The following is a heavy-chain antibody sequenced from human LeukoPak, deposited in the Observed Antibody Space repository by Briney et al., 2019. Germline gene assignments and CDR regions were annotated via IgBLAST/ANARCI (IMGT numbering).Heavy chain of an antibody. J-gene: IGHJ4*02. CDR3: AREDDFWSGYIDY. V-gene: IGHV4-59*01. CDR1: GGSFSGYY. CDR2: IYYSGST. D-gene: IGHD3-3*01. Sequence: ETLSLTCAVYGGSFSGYYWSWIRPPPGKGLGWIGYIYYSGSTNYNPSLKSRVTISVDTSKNQFSLKLSSVTAADTAVYYCAREDDFWSGYIDYWGQGTLVTVSS.